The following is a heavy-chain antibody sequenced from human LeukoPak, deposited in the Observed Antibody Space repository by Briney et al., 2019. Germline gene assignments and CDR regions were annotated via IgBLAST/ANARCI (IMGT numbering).Heavy chain of an antibody. J-gene: IGHJ4*02. CDR2: INHSGST. D-gene: IGHD3-3*01. V-gene: IGHV4-34*01. Sequence: SETLSLTCAVYGGSFSGYYWSWIRQPPGKGLEWIGEINHSGSTNYNPSLKSRVTISVDTSKNQFSLKLSSVTAADTAVYYCARVLTIFGVVIQYYFDYWGREPWSPSPQ. CDR1: GGSFSGYY. CDR3: ARVLTIFGVVIQYYFDY.